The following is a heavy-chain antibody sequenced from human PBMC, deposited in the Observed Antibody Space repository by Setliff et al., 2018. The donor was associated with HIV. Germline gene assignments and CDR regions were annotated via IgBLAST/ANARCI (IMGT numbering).Heavy chain of an antibody. CDR1: GVSMTNNY. CDR2: VHYSGNT. D-gene: IGHD2-15*01. Sequence: SETLSLTCSVSGVSMTNNYWTWIRQSPGKGLEWIGYVHYSGNTRYNPPLKSRVTISVDTSKNKFSLKLSSVTTADTAVYYCASEKVAWTVSDSFFEFWGQGALVTVSS. V-gene: IGHV4-59*01. CDR3: ASEKVAWTVSDSFFEF. J-gene: IGHJ4*02.